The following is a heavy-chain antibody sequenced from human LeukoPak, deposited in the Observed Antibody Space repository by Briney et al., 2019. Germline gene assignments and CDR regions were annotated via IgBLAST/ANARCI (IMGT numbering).Heavy chain of an antibody. Sequence: SGGSLRLSCAAPGFTVSSSYMSWVRQAPGKGVGWVSVVYSGGKTYYADSVKGRFSISRDNSKNMVYLQMNSLRAEDTAVYYCARYSDRGEWYPSYWGQGTLVTVSS. V-gene: IGHV3-66*01. J-gene: IGHJ4*02. CDR1: GFTVSSSY. D-gene: IGHD3-3*01. CDR2: VYSGGKT. CDR3: ARYSDRGEWYPSY.